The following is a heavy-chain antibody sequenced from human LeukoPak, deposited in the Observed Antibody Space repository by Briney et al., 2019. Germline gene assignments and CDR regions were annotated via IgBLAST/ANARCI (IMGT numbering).Heavy chain of an antibody. Sequence: GGSLRLSCAASGFTFNSYSMNWVRQAPGKGLEWVSSISSSSSYIYYADSVKGRFTISRDNAKNSLYLQMNSLRAEDTAVYYCARTHFSDDAFDIWGQGTMVTVSS. CDR1: GFTFNSYS. J-gene: IGHJ3*02. V-gene: IGHV3-21*01. CDR2: ISSSSSYI. D-gene: IGHD6-25*01. CDR3: ARTHFSDDAFDI.